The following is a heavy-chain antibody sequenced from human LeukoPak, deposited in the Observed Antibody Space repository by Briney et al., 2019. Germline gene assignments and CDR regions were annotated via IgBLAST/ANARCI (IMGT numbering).Heavy chain of an antibody. Sequence: TLSLTCTVSGGSISSGGYYWSWIRQHPGKGLEWIGHIYYSGSTYYNPSLKSRITISVDTSKNQFSLKLSSVTAADTAVYYCARGETYYYDSSGYYSTLFDYWGQGTLVTVSS. J-gene: IGHJ4*02. CDR2: IYYSGST. D-gene: IGHD3-22*01. CDR3: ARGETYYYDSSGYYSTLFDY. CDR1: GGSISSGGYY. V-gene: IGHV4-31*03.